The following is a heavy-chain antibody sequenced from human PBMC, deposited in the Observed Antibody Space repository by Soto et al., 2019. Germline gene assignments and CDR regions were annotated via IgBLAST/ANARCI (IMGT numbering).Heavy chain of an antibody. D-gene: IGHD1-1*01. CDR3: ASGCMANVGNDIDY. CDR1: GGSISIGDHY. V-gene: IGHV4-30-4*01. J-gene: IGHJ4*02. Sequence: QVQLQESGPGLVKPSQTLSLTCNVSGGSISIGDHYWSWIRQPPGKGLEWVGYIYYGGSTYYSPSLERRVCIALDTCHNQHSLNFASVNGADTDVYFCASGCMANVGNDIDYGGQGTLVTVSS. CDR2: IYYGGST.